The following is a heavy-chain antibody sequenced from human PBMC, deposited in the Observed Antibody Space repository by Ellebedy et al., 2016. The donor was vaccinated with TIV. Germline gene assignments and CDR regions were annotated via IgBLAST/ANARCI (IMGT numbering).Heavy chain of an antibody. D-gene: IGHD3-10*01. CDR3: VKPGGPVLLWFGKTH. Sequence: GESLKISCEISGFNFRQYAMTWVRQAPGKGLEWVSTISHSGGKTYYAESVKGRFTISRDNSKTRLYLKMNSVRAEDTAVYYCVKPGGPVLLWFGKTHWGQGTPVTVSS. J-gene: IGHJ4*02. V-gene: IGHV3-23*01. CDR1: GFNFRQYA. CDR2: ISHSGGKT.